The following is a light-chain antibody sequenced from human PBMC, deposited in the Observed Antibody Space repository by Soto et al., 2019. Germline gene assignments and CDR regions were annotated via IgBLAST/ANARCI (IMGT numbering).Light chain of an antibody. CDR2: DVS. CDR3: SSYTSSSTYVV. CDR1: SSDVGGYNY. J-gene: IGLJ2*01. Sequence: QSALTQPASVSGSPGQSITISCTGTSSDVGGYNYVSWYQQHPGKAPKLMIYDVSNRPSGVPNRFSGSKSGNTAPLTISGLQAEDEADYYCSSYTSSSTYVVFGGGTKLTVL. V-gene: IGLV2-14*01.